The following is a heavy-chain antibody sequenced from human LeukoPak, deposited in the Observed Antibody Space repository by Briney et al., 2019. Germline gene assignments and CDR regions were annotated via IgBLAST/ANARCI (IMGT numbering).Heavy chain of an antibody. J-gene: IGHJ4*02. CDR2: ISGSGGST. CDR1: GFTFSSYA. V-gene: IGHV3-23*01. Sequence: GGSLRLSCAASGFTFSSYAMSWVRQAPGKGLEWVSAISGSGGSTYYADSVKGRFTISRDNSKNTLYLQMNSLRAEDTAVYYCAKGYKAFVDAWKFGELLATPFDYWGQGTLVTVSS. CDR3: AKGYKAFVDAWKFGELLATPFDY. D-gene: IGHD3-10*01.